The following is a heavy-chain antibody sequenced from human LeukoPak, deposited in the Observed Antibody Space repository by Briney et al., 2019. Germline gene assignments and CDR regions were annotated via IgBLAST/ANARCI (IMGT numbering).Heavy chain of an antibody. Sequence: SETLSLTCTVSGGSISSSSYYWGWIRQPPGKGLEWIGSIYYSGSTYYNPSLKSRVTISVDTSKNQFSLKLSSVTAADTAVYYCARVSYDFWSGYYYAFDIWGQGTMVTVSS. J-gene: IGHJ3*02. CDR1: GGSISSSSYY. CDR2: IYYSGST. CDR3: ARVSYDFWSGYYYAFDI. V-gene: IGHV4-39*07. D-gene: IGHD3-3*01.